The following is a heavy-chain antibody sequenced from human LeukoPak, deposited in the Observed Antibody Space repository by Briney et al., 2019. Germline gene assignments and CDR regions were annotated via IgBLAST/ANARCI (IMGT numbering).Heavy chain of an antibody. Sequence: GRSLRLSCAASGFTFEDYGMHRVRQAPRKGLEWVSGIGWNSGSVDYADSVKGRFTISRDNSKNTLYLQMNSLRAEDTAVYYCAREGMGYFDSWGQGTLVTVSS. CDR3: AREGMGYFDS. CDR2: IGWNSGSV. D-gene: IGHD5-24*01. J-gene: IGHJ4*02. V-gene: IGHV3-9*01. CDR1: GFTFEDYG.